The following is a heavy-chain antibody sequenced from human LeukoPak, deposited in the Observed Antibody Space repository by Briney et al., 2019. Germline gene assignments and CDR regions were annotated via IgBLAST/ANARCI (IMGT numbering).Heavy chain of an antibody. CDR2: INPNSGGT. J-gene: IGHJ4*02. Sequence: ASVKVSRKASGYTFTGYYMHWVRQAPGQGLEWMGWINPNSGGTNYAQKFQGRVTMTRDTSISTAYMELSRVRSDDTAVYYCARIYCSSTSCYFDYWGQGTLVTVSS. CDR1: GYTFTGYY. CDR3: ARIYCSSTSCYFDY. D-gene: IGHD2-2*01. V-gene: IGHV1-2*02.